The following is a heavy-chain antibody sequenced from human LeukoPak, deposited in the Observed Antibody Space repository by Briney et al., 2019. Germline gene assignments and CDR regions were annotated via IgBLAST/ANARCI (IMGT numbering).Heavy chain of an antibody. V-gene: IGHV4-34*01. CDR1: GGSFSGYY. D-gene: IGHD3-10*01. CDR2: INHSGST. CDR3: AGGRRWITMVRGGKNNWFDP. J-gene: IGHJ5*02. Sequence: SSETLSLTCAVYGGSFSGYYWSWIRQPPGKGLEWIGEINHSGSTNYNPSLKSRVTISVDTSKNQFSLKLSSVTAADTAVYYCAGGRRWITMVRGGKNNWFDPWGQGTLVTVSS.